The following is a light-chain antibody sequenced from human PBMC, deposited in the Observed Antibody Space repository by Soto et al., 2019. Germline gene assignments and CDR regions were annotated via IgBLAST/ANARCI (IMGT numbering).Light chain of an antibody. CDR1: QSVSSSY. CDR3: QQYTNWPPT. CDR2: DAS. Sequence: TMMKQSLGTLSVSPGERATLHCWASQSVSSSYLAWYQQKPGQAPRLLIYDASTRAPGIPARFSGSGSGTELTLTISSLQSDDFTVYHCQQYTNWPPTFGHGTRLEIK. J-gene: IGKJ5*01. V-gene: IGKV3-15*01.